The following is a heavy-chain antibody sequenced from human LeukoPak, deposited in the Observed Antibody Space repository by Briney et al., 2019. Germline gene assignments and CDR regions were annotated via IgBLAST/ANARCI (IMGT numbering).Heavy chain of an antibody. CDR3: ARRPHTGYSSDWGPHDYYYGMNV. J-gene: IGHJ6*01. Sequence: PSETLSLTCTVSDDSMSSSSYYWGWIRQPPGKGLEWIGSIYYSGSTYYNPSLKSRVTISVDTSKNQFSLKLTSVTAADTAVYYCARRPHTGYSSDWGPHDYYYGMNVWGQGTTVTVSS. V-gene: IGHV4-39*01. CDR1: DDSMSSSSYY. CDR2: IYYSGST. D-gene: IGHD6-19*01.